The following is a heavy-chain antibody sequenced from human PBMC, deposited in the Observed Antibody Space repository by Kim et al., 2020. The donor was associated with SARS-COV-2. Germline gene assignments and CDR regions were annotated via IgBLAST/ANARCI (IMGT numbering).Heavy chain of an antibody. J-gene: IGHJ3*02. CDR1: GFTFSSYS. D-gene: IGHD3-22*01. Sequence: GGSLRLSCAASGFTFSSYSMNWVRQAPGKGLEWVSSISSSSSYIYYADSVKGRFTISRDNAKNSLYLQMNSLRAEDTAVYYCARAGRITMIVVVEGGAFDIRGQGTMVTVSS. CDR2: ISSSSSYI. V-gene: IGHV3-21*01. CDR3: ARAGRITMIVVVEGGAFDI.